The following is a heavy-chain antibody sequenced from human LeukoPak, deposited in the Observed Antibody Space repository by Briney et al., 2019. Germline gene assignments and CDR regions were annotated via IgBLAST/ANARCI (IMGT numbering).Heavy chain of an antibody. V-gene: IGHV3-23*01. CDR3: AKAGGSNSWYYFDF. CDR1: GFTFSSYA. D-gene: IGHD6-13*01. Sequence: PGGSLRLSCAASGFTFSSYAMSGLRQAPGKGLEWVSAISGSAGSTYYADSVKGRFTISRDNSKNTLYLQMNSLRAEDTALYYCAKAGGSNSWYYFDFWGQGTLVTVSS. J-gene: IGHJ4*02. CDR2: ISGSAGST.